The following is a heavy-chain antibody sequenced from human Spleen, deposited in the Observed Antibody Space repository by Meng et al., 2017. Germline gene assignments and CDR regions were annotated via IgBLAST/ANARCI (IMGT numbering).Heavy chain of an antibody. CDR1: GFTFSRYA. V-gene: IGHV3-23*01. Sequence: GESLKISCAASGFTFSRYAMSWVRQAPGKGLEWVSGISGSGGSTNYADYVKGRFTISRDNSKNTLYLQMNSLRAEDTAVYYCAKDNYGDYIYYYYGMDVWGQGTTVTVYS. CDR3: AKDNYGDYIYYYYGMDV. D-gene: IGHD4-17*01. J-gene: IGHJ6*02. CDR2: ISGSGGST.